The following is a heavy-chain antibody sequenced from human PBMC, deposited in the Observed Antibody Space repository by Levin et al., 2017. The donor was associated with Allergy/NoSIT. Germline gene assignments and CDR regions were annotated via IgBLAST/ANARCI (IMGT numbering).Heavy chain of an antibody. CDR1: GYTFTSYF. CDR2: INAGNGNT. D-gene: IGHD1-26*01. Sequence: SVKVSCKASGYTFTSYFIHWVRQAPGQSLEWMGWINAGNGNTRYSQKFQGRITITRDTSASKAYMELSSLRSEDTAVYYCARVRWYSGSYWFDYWGQGTLVTVSS. CDR3: ARVRWYSGSYWFDY. J-gene: IGHJ4*02. V-gene: IGHV1-3*01.